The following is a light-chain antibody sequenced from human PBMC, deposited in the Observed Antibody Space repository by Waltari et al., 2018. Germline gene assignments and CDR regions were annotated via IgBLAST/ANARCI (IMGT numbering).Light chain of an antibody. V-gene: IGKV3-20*01. Sequence: EIVLTQSPRTLSLSPGERATLSCRASQSVSRAFAWYQQQPGQAPRLLIYGASSRATGIPDRFSGSGAGTDFVRTISRLEPDDFSVYFCQHYVSLPATFGQGTRLDIK. J-gene: IGKJ1*01. CDR1: QSVSRAF. CDR2: GAS. CDR3: QHYVSLPAT.